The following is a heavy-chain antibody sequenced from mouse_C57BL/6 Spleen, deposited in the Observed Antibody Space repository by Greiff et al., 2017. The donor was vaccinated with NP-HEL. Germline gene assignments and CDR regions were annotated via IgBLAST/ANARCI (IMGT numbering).Heavy chain of an antibody. V-gene: IGHV5-4*03. CDR1: GFTFSSYA. CDR2: ISDGGSYT. Sequence: EVKLEESGGGLVKPGGSLKLSCAASGFTFSSYAMSWVRQTTEKRLEWVGTISDGGSYTYYPDNVKGRFTISTDNAKNNLYLQMSHLKSEDTAMYYCASRRDLYFDVWGTGTTVTVSS. CDR3: ASRRDLYFDV. J-gene: IGHJ1*03.